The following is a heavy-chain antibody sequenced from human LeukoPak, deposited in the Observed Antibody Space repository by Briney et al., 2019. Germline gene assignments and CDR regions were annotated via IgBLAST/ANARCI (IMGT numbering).Heavy chain of an antibody. Sequence: PGGSLRLSCAASGFTFSSYAMSWVRQAPGKGLEWVAVISYDGSNKYYADSVKGRFTISRDNSKNTLYLQMNSLRAEDTAVYYCARDMREQQWLVRIKLPDYWGQGTLVTVSS. D-gene: IGHD6-19*01. J-gene: IGHJ4*02. CDR2: ISYDGSNK. CDR1: GFTFSSYA. CDR3: ARDMREQQWLVRIKLPDY. V-gene: IGHV3-30*04.